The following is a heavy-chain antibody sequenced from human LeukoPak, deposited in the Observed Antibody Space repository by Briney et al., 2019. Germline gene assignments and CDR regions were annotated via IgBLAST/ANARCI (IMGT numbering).Heavy chain of an antibody. CDR3: ARDRGSGWYYFDY. D-gene: IGHD6-19*01. CDR1: GFTFSSYW. V-gene: IGHV3-74*01. J-gene: IGHJ4*02. CDR2: INSDGSST. Sequence: GGSLRLSCAASGFTFSSYWMHWVRQAPGKGLVWVLRINSDGSSTTYADSVKGRFTISRDNAKNTLYLQMNSLRAEDTAVYYCARDRGSGWYYFDYWGQGTLVTVSS.